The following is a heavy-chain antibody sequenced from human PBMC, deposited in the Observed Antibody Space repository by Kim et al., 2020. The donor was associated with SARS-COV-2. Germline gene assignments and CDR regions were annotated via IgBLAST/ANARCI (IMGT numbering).Heavy chain of an antibody. Sequence: ADTVMGRFTISRGDAKNTLYLKMNGLRAEDTAVYYCARDNRFSVYYYGMDVWGQGTTVTVSS. V-gene: IGHV3-74*01. CDR3: ARDNRFSVYYYGMDV. J-gene: IGHJ6*02. D-gene: IGHD3-16*02.